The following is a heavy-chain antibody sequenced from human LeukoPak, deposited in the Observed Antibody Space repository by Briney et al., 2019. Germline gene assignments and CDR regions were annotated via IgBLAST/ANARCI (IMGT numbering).Heavy chain of an antibody. V-gene: IGHV3-21*01. Sequence: GGSLRLSCAASGFTFSSYSMNWVRQAPGKGLEWVSFISSSSSYIYYADSVKGRFSISRDNAKNSLYLQMNSLRAEDTAVYYCARDRGGWFDPWGQRTLVTVSS. D-gene: IGHD3-16*01. CDR3: ARDRGGWFDP. J-gene: IGHJ5*02. CDR1: GFTFSSYS. CDR2: ISSSSSYI.